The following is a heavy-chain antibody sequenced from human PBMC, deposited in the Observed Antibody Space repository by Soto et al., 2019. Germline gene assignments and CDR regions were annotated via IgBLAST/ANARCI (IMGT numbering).Heavy chain of an antibody. V-gene: IGHV3-73*02. CDR1: GFTFSGSA. CDR2: IRSKANSYAT. CDR3: TTQITMLRGVIIGARLLRDY. J-gene: IGHJ4*02. D-gene: IGHD3-10*01. Sequence: EVQLVESGGGLVQPGGSLKLSCAASGFTFSGSAMHWVRQASGKGLEWVGRIRSKANSYATAYAASVKGRFTISRDDSKTTAYLQMNSLKTEDTAVYYCTTQITMLRGVIIGARLLRDYWGQGTLVNVSS.